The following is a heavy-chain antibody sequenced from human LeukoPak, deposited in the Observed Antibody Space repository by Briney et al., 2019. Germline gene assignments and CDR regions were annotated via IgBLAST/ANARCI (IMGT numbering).Heavy chain of an antibody. Sequence: SETLSLTCTVSGGSISSHYWSWIRQPPGRGLEWIGHIYYSGSTNYNPSLNSRVTISVDTSKNQFSLKLSSVTAADTAVYYCARGRGGPYYFDYWGQGSLVTVSS. CDR1: GGSISSHY. D-gene: IGHD3-10*01. V-gene: IGHV4-59*11. J-gene: IGHJ4*02. CDR3: ARGRGGPYYFDY. CDR2: IYYSGST.